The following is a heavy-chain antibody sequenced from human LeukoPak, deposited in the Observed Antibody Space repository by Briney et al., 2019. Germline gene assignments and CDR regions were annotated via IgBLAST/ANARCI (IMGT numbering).Heavy chain of an antibody. CDR3: AREIVVVVAATNLYNWFDY. CDR2: INHSGGT. Sequence: SETLSLTCAVYGGSFSGYYWSWIRQPPGKGLEWIGEINHSGGTNYNPSLKSRVTISVDTSKNQFSLKLSSVTAADTAVYYCAREIVVVVAATNLYNWFDYWGQGTLVTVSS. D-gene: IGHD2-15*01. CDR1: GGSFSGYY. J-gene: IGHJ5*01. V-gene: IGHV4-34*01.